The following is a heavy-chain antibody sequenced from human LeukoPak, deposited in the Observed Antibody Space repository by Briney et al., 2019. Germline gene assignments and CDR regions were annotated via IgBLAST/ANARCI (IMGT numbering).Heavy chain of an antibody. CDR3: AKERAYSGSYYFDY. CDR2: ISASGGTT. Sequence: GGSLRLSCAASGFTFSSYAMSWVRQAPGKGLEWASAISASGGTTYYADSVKGRFTISRDNSKDTLYLQMNSLGAEDTAVYYCAKERAYSGSYYFDYWGQGTLVTVSS. CDR1: GFTFSSYA. D-gene: IGHD1-26*01. V-gene: IGHV3-23*01. J-gene: IGHJ4*02.